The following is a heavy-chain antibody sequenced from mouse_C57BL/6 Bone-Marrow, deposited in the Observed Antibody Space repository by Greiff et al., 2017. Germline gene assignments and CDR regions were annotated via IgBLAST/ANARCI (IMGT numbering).Heavy chain of an antibody. V-gene: IGHV10-1*01. Sequence: EVHLVESGGGLVKPKGSLKLSCAASGFSFHTYAMNWVRQAPGTGLEWVARIRSKSNNYATSYAASVNDSITISRDDSESMLYLQMNNLETEDAAKYYCVRHVRLSGAMDYWGQGTSVTVSS. CDR1: GFSFHTYA. J-gene: IGHJ4*01. CDR2: IRSKSNNYAT. CDR3: VRHVRLSGAMDY.